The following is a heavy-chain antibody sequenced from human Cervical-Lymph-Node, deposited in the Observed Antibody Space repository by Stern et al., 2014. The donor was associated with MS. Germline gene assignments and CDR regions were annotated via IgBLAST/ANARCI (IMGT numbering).Heavy chain of an antibody. D-gene: IGHD1-26*01. CDR1: GGTFSDYA. CDR3: ARDRYSGSSYFDY. Sequence: VQLAESGAEVKKPGSSVQVSCKASGGTFSDYAISWIRQAPRQGLEWMGGIIPVFGTANYAQKFQGRVTLIADESTSTAYMELSSLRSEDTAVYYCARDRYSGSSYFDYWGQGTLATVSS. V-gene: IGHV1-69*01. CDR2: IIPVFGTA. J-gene: IGHJ4*02.